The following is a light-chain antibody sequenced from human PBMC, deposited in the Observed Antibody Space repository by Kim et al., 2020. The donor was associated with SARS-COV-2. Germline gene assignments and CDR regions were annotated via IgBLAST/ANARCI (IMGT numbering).Light chain of an antibody. CDR1: SSDVGSYNL. CDR2: EVS. CDR3: CSYAGSSTLV. Sequence: GQSITMSCTGTSSDVGSYNLVSWYQQHPGKAPKLMIYEVSKRPSGVSNRFSGSKSGNTASLTISGLQAEDEADYYCCSYAGSSTLVFGGGTQLTVL. J-gene: IGLJ3*02. V-gene: IGLV2-23*02.